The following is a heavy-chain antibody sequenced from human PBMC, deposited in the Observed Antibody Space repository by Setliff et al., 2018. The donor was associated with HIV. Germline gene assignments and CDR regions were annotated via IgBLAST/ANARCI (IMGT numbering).Heavy chain of an antibody. CDR1: AGSIRSSTYY. CDR2: IYYSGST. Sequence: SETLSLTCTVSAGSIRSSTYYWAWIRQPPGKGLECIGTIYYSGSTYYNPSLKSRATISVDMSKNQFSLRLSSVTAADTAVYYCIIAYSSGWLAPMGFDSWGRGTLVTVSS. D-gene: IGHD6-19*01. J-gene: IGHJ4*02. V-gene: IGHV4-39*01. CDR3: IIAYSSGWLAPMGFDS.